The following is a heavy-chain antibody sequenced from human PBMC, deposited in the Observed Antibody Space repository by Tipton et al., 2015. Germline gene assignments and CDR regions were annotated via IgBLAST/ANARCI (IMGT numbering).Heavy chain of an antibody. Sequence: GLVKPSETLSLTCDVSGYSISSGYYWSWIRQPPGKGLEWIGSFFHSGNTFHNPSLRSRVIISVDTSKNQISLTVTSVTAADTAVYYCARARGRHGGLFDSWGQGILVTVSS. D-gene: IGHD4-23*01. CDR2: FFHSGNT. CDR3: ARARGRHGGLFDS. J-gene: IGHJ4*02. CDR1: GYSISSGYY. V-gene: IGHV4-38-2*01.